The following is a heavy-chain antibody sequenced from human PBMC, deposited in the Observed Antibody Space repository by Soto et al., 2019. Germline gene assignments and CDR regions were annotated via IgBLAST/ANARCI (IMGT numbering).Heavy chain of an antibody. V-gene: IGHV1-18*04. D-gene: IGHD5-12*01. CDR1: GYTFTSYG. J-gene: IGHJ4*02. Sequence: GASVKVSCKASGYTFTSYGISWVRQAPGQGLEWMGWISAYNGNTNYAQTLQGRVTMTTDTSTSTAYMELRSLRSVDTAVYYCARDPGYSGYDWGRSAFDYRGRLPLVAVSS. CDR2: ISAYNGNT. CDR3: ARDPGYSGYDWGRSAFDY.